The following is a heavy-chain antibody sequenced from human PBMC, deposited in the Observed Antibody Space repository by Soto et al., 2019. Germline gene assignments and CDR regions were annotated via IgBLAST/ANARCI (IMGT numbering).Heavy chain of an antibody. J-gene: IGHJ3*02. CDR1: GFTFSSYW. CDR3: ARVGRLSITIFGVVIIARDAFDI. D-gene: IGHD3-3*01. Sequence: PGGSLRLSCAASGFTFSSYWMHWVRQAPGKGLVWVSRINSDGSSTSYADSVKGRFTISRDNAKNTLYLQMNSLRAEDTAVYYCARVGRLSITIFGVVIIARDAFDIWGQGTMVTV. CDR2: INSDGSST. V-gene: IGHV3-74*01.